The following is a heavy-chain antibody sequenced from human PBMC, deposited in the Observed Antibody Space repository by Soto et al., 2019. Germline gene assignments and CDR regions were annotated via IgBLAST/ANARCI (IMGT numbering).Heavy chain of an antibody. CDR1: GFTFSSYE. Sequence: GGSRRLSCPASGFTFSSYEMNGVRQAPGKGLEWVSYVSSSGSKIYNADSVKGRFTISRDNAKNSLYLQMNSLRAEDTAVYYCARYDFWSGYPPNGMDVWGQGTTVTVS. CDR2: VSSSGSKI. J-gene: IGHJ6*02. V-gene: IGHV3-48*03. D-gene: IGHD3-3*01. CDR3: ARYDFWSGYPPNGMDV.